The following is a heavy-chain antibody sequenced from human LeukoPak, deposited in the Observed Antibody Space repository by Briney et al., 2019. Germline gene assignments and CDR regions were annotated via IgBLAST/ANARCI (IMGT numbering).Heavy chain of an antibody. Sequence: ASVKVSCKASGGTFSSYAISWVRQAPGQGLEWMGKIIPILGIANYAQKFQGRVTITADKSTSTHYMELSSLRSEDTGVYYCARDGENLTGLPVDYYYYGMDVWGQGTTVTVSS. V-gene: IGHV1-69*04. CDR2: IIPILGIA. J-gene: IGHJ6*02. CDR3: ARDGENLTGLPVDYYYYGMDV. D-gene: IGHD3-9*01. CDR1: GGTFSSYA.